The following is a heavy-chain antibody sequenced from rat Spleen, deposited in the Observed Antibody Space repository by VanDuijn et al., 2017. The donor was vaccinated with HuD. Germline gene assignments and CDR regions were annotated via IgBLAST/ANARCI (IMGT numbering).Heavy chain of an antibody. CDR2: ISYEGSST. V-gene: IGHV5-22*01. CDR1: GFTFSNYG. Sequence: EVELVESGGGLVQPGRSMKLSCAASGFTFSNYGMAWVRQAPTKGLEWVASISYEGSSTYYGDSVKGRFTISRDNAKSTLYLQMNSLRSEDTATYYCSRRADYYDGTYFYDYWGQGVMVTVSS. J-gene: IGHJ2*01. D-gene: IGHD1-12*02. CDR3: SRRADYYDGTYFYDY.